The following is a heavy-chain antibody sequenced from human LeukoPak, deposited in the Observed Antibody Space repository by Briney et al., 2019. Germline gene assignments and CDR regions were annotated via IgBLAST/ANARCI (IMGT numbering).Heavy chain of an antibody. V-gene: IGHV3-53*01. CDR3: ARDSDGGSHIVDY. J-gene: IGHJ4*02. Sequence: GGSLRPSCAASGFTFSSNYMNWVRQAPGKGVKWVSVIYTGGSTYYSDSVRGRFTISRDKSKNTLYLQMNSLGAEDTAVYYCARDSDGGSHIVDYWGQGTLVTVSS. CDR1: GFTFSSNY. CDR2: IYTGGST. D-gene: IGHD2-15*01.